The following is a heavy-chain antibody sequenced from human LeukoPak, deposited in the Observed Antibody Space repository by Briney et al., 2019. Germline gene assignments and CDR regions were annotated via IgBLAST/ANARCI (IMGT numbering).Heavy chain of an antibody. CDR1: GFTFSSYA. V-gene: IGHV3-23*01. D-gene: IGHD3-10*01. CDR2: INGSGGRI. J-gene: IGHJ5*02. Sequence: GGSLRLSCAASGFTFSSYAMSWVRQAPGKGLEWVSAINGSGGRIYYADSVKGRFTISRDNAKNSLYLQMNSLRAEDTAVYYCASLYGSGPNWFDPWGQGTLVTVSS. CDR3: ASLYGSGPNWFDP.